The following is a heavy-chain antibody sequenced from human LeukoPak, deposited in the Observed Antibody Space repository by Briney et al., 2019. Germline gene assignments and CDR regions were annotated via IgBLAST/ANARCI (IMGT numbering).Heavy chain of an antibody. CDR1: GFTVSSNS. CDR3: ARARNYDYVWGSYRPPYDAFDI. CDR2: IYSDNT. V-gene: IGHV3-53*01. J-gene: IGHJ3*02. D-gene: IGHD3-16*02. Sequence: GGSLRLSCTVSGFTVSSNSMSWVRQAPGKGLEWVSFIYSDNTHYSDSVKGRFTISRDNSKNTLYLQMNSLRAEDTAVYYCARARNYDYVWGSYRPPYDAFDIWGQGTLVSVSS.